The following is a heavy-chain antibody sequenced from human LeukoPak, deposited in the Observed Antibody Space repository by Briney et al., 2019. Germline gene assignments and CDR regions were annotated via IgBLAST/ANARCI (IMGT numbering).Heavy chain of an antibody. CDR1: GFTFSDFA. CDR2: ISGSGLYT. D-gene: IGHD7-27*01. Sequence: GSLRLSCAASGFTFSDFAMNWVRQAPGKGLEWVSSISGSGLYTYYADSVKGRFTISRDNSKNMVWLQINSPTAEDTATYYCAKDGNWARFEDWGQGTLVTVSS. V-gene: IGHV3-23*01. J-gene: IGHJ4*02. CDR3: AKDGNWARFED.